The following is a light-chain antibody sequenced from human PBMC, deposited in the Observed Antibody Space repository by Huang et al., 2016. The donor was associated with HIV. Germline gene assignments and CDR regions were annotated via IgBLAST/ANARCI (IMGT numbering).Light chain of an antibody. Sequence: EVVMTQSPGTLSVSPGDRATLSCRASQSVRSHLAWYQQKPGQAPRLLIYDASTRATGVPARFRGSGSGTQFTRSISSLQSEDFAVYYCQQYDNWPPFTCGPGTKVDIK. CDR2: DAS. J-gene: IGKJ3*01. V-gene: IGKV3-15*01. CDR1: QSVRSH. CDR3: QQYDNWPPFT.